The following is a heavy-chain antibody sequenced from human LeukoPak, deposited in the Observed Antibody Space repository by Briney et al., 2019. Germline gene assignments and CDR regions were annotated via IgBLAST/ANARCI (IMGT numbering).Heavy chain of an antibody. J-gene: IGHJ3*02. Sequence: GASVKVSFKAPGGTFSSYAISWVRQAPGQGLEWMGGIIPIFGTANYAQKFQGRVTITADESTSTAYMELSSLRSEDTAVYYCARVGYYDSSGYPVDAFDIWGQGTMVTVSS. CDR2: IIPIFGTA. CDR3: ARVGYYDSSGYPVDAFDI. D-gene: IGHD3-22*01. V-gene: IGHV1-69*13. CDR1: GGTFSSYA.